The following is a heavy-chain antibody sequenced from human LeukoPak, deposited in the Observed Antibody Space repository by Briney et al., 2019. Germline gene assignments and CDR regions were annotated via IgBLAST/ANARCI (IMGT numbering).Heavy chain of an antibody. CDR3: ARFKALIVGDTEDYYFDY. D-gene: IGHD1-26*01. J-gene: IGHJ4*02. V-gene: IGHV4-59*01. CDR1: GGSISSYY. Sequence: SETLSLTCTVSGGSISSYYWSWIRQPPRKGLEWIGYIYYSGSTNYNPSLKSRVTISVDTSKNQFSLKLSSVTAADTAVYYCARFKALIVGDTEDYYFDYWGQGTLVAVSS. CDR2: IYYSGST.